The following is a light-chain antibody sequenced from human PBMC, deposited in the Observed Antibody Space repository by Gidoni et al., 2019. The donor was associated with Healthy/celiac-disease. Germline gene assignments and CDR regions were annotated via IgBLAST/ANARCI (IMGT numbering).Light chain of an antibody. Sequence: DIKMTQSPSSLTASVGDRVTITCRASQRMSSYLNWYQQKPGKAPKLLIYAASSLQSGVHSRFSGSGSVTDFTLTISSLQPEDFATYYFQQSYSTPPYSLXQXTKLEIK. CDR1: QRMSSY. V-gene: IGKV1-39*01. CDR2: AAS. J-gene: IGKJ2*03. CDR3: QQSYSTPPYS.